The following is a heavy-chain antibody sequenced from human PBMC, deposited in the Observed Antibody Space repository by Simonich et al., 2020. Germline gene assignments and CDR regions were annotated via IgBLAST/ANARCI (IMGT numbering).Heavy chain of an antibody. D-gene: IGHD3-10*01. V-gene: IGHV3-21*01. CDR3: ARDTSYYGSGSYYFDY. CDR1: GFTVSSYS. CDR2: ISSSSSYI. Sequence: GGGLVKPVGSLRLSCAASGFTVSSYSINWVRQAPWKGLEWVSSISSSSSYIYYADSVKGRFTISRDNAKNSLDLQMNSLRAEDTAVYYCARDTSYYGSGSYYFDYWGQGTLVTVSS. J-gene: IGHJ4*02.